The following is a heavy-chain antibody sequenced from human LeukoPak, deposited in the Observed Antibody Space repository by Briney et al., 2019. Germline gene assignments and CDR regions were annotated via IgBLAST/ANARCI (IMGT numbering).Heavy chain of an antibody. CDR3: ARSVDTAMASPLFDY. Sequence: SETLSLTCTVSGGSISSYYWSWIRQPPGKGLEWIGYIYYSGSTNYNPSLKSRVTISVDTSKNQFSLKLSSVTAADTAVYYCARSVDTAMASPLFDYWGQGTLVTVSS. CDR1: GGSISSYY. J-gene: IGHJ4*02. D-gene: IGHD5-18*01. V-gene: IGHV4-59*08. CDR2: IYYSGST.